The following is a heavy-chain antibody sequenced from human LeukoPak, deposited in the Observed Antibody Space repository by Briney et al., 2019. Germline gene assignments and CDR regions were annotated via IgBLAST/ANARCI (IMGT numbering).Heavy chain of an antibody. V-gene: IGHV1-8*01. CDR2: MNPNRCNT. J-gene: IGHJ4*02. CDR3: ARVGPSSGYYSLDY. CDR1: GYTFSSYD. Sequence: ASVNVSCKASGYTFSSYDRNWVRQPTGQGLEWMGWMNPNRCNTRYAQKFQGRVTMTRNTSISTAYMELSSLRSEDTAVYYCARVGPSSGYYSLDYWGQGTLVTVSS. D-gene: IGHD3-22*01.